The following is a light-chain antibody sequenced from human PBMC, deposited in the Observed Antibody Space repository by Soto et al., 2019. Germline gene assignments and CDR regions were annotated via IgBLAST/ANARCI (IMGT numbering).Light chain of an antibody. V-gene: IGLV2-14*01. CDR3: SSYTTNNDLI. CDR2: EVT. CDR1: SGDIGANDY. J-gene: IGLJ2*01. Sequence: QSVLTQPASVSGPPGQSITISCTGTSGDIGANDYVSWYQQHPGKAPKLMIFEVTNRPSGVPNRFSGSKSGKTASLTISRLQTEDEADYYCSSYTTNNDLIFGGGTKVTVL.